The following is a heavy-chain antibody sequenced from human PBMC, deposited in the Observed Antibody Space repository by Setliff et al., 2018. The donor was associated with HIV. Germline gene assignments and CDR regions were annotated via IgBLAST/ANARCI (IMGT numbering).Heavy chain of an antibody. J-gene: IGHJ6*03. D-gene: IGHD6-6*01. CDR2: IIPMFGTA. CDR1: GYNFTSHD. Sequence: SVKVSCKASGYNFTSHDINWVRQAPGQGLEWMGWIIPMFGTANYAQKFQGRVTITTDASTSTAYMELSSLRSEDTAVYYCARGSIAAPKHYYYMNVWGKGTTVTVSS. V-gene: IGHV1-69*05. CDR3: ARGSIAAPKHYYYMNV.